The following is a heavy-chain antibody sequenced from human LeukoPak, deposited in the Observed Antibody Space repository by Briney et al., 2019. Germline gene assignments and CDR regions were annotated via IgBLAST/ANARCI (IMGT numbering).Heavy chain of an antibody. CDR1: GFTFSSYS. D-gene: IGHD3-16*01. V-gene: IGHV3-7*01. CDR3: TKRGS. Sequence: PGGSLRLSCAASGFTFSSYSMNWVRQAPGKGLEWVANIKQDGSEKYYVDAVKGRFTISRDNAKNSLYLQMNSLRAEDTAVYYCTKRGSWGQGTLVTVSS. CDR2: IKQDGSEK. J-gene: IGHJ4*02.